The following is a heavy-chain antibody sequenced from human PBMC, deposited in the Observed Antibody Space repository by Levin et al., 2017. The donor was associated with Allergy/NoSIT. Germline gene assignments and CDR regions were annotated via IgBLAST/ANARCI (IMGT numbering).Heavy chain of an antibody. J-gene: IGHJ4*02. D-gene: IGHD5-18*01. V-gene: IGHV4-39*07. Sequence: SETLSLTCTVSGGSISSSSYYWGWIRQPPGKGLEWIGSIYYSGSTYYNPSLKSRVTISVDTSKNQFSLKLSSVTAADTAVYYCARELSIAMVFGPDALDLDYWGQGTLVTVSS. CDR1: GGSISSSSYY. CDR3: ARELSIAMVFGPDALDLDY. CDR2: IYYSGST.